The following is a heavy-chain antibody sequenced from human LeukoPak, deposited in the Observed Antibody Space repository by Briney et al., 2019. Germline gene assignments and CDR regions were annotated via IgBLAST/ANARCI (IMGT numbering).Heavy chain of an antibody. Sequence: GGSLRLSCAASGFTFSTYWMNWVPQAPGKGLVWVSHVNSGGSSPSYADSVKGRFTISRDNTKNTLYLQMNSQRAEDTAVYYGARDLNDLLQNYRSTWYGADYWGQGTLVTVSS. CDR1: GFTFSTYW. CDR3: ARDLNDLLQNYRSTWYGADY. D-gene: IGHD6-13*01. J-gene: IGHJ4*02. CDR2: VNSGGSSP. V-gene: IGHV3-74*01.